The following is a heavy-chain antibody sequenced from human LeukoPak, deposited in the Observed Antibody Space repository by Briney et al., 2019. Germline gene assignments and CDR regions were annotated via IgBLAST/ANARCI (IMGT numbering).Heavy chain of an antibody. CDR3: ARDFAGWGYFDL. Sequence: GGSLRLSCTVSGFTVSSNSMSWVRQAPGKGLEWVSFIYSDNTHYSDSVKGRFTISRDNSKNTLYLQMNSLRAEDTAVYYCARDFAGWGYFDLWGRGTQVTVSS. J-gene: IGHJ2*01. CDR2: IYSDNT. D-gene: IGHD3-9*01. CDR1: GFTVSSNS. V-gene: IGHV3-53*01.